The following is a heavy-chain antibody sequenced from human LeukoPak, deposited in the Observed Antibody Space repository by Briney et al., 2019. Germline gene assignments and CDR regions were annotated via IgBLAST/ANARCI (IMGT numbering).Heavy chain of an antibody. CDR3: ARVRYSSSWYAKMGYYMDV. CDR2: INWNGGST. D-gene: IGHD6-13*01. J-gene: IGHJ6*03. CDR1: GFTFDDYG. Sequence: GGSLRFSCAASGFTFDDYGMSWVRQAPGKGLEWVSGINWNGGSTGYADPVKGRFTISRDNAKNSLYLQMNSLRAEDTALYYCARVRYSSSWYAKMGYYMDVWGKGTTVTVSS. V-gene: IGHV3-20*04.